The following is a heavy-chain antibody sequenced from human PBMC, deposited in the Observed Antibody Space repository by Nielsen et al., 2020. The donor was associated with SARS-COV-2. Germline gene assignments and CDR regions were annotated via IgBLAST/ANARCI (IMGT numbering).Heavy chain of an antibody. CDR3: ARGGQWIQLWSYFDY. D-gene: IGHD5-18*01. V-gene: IGHV5-51*01. CDR2: IYPGDSDT. Sequence: GESLKISCKGSGYSFTSYWIGWVRQMPGKGLEWMGIIYPGDSDTRYSPSFQGQVTISADKSISTAYLQWSSLKASDTAMYYCARGGQWIQLWSYFDYWGQGTLVTVSP. CDR1: GYSFTSYW. J-gene: IGHJ4*02.